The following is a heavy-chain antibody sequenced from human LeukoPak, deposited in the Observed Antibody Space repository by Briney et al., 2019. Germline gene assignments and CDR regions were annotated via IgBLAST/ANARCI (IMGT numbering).Heavy chain of an antibody. CDR2: ISGSSRST. Sequence: GGSLRLSCAASGFTFHNNGMSWVRQAPGKGLEWVSAISGSSRSTYHAESVKGRFTISRDNSKNTLFLQMNSLRAEDTAVYYCAKGLRDGYNYYFDYWGQGTLVTVSS. J-gene: IGHJ4*02. CDR3: AKGLRDGYNYYFDY. V-gene: IGHV3-23*01. CDR1: GFTFHNNG. D-gene: IGHD5-24*01.